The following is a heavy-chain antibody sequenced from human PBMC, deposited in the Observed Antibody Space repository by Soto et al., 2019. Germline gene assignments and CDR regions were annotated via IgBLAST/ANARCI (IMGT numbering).Heavy chain of an antibody. CDR1: GFAVSSYA. CDR3: AKQDIVVVVAALYYMYV. D-gene: IGHD2-15*01. V-gene: IGHV3-23*01. J-gene: IGHJ6*03. Sequence: GGSLRLSCAASGFAVSSYAMSWVRQAPGKGLEWVSAISGSGGSTYYADSVKGRFTISRDNSKNTLYLQMNSLRAEDTAVYYCAKQDIVVVVAALYYMYVWGKGTTVTVSS. CDR2: ISGSGGST.